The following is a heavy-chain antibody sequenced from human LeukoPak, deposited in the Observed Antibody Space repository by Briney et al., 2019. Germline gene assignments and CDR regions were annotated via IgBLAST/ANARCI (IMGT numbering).Heavy chain of an antibody. J-gene: IGHJ4*02. V-gene: IGHV4-59*01. D-gene: IGHD3-3*01. Sequence: PGGSLRLSCAASGFTSSSYAMSWIRQPPGKGLEWIGYIYYSGSTNYNPSLKSRVTISVDTSKNQFSLKLSSVTAADTAVYYCASCDFWSGYFDYWGQGTLVTVSS. CDR2: IYYSGST. CDR3: ASCDFWSGYFDY. CDR1: GFTSSSYA.